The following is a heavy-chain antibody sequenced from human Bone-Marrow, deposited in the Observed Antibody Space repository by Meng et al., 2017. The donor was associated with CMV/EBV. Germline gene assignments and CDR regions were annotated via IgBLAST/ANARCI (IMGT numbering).Heavy chain of an antibody. CDR1: GDSISTYY. J-gene: IGHJ3*01. V-gene: IGHV4-59*01. CDR3: ARASGYYINAFEL. D-gene: IGHD2/OR15-2a*01. CDR2: IYYSGST. Sequence: SETLSLTRTVSGDSISTYYWSWIRQPPGKGLEWIAYIYYSGSTNYSPSLKSRVTISVDTSKNLFSLKLSSVTAADTAVYYCARASGYYINAFELWGPGIMVTVSS.